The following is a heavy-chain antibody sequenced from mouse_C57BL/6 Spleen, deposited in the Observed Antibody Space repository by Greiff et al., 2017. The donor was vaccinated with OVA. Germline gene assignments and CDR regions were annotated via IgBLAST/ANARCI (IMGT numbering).Heavy chain of an antibody. CDR1: GYTFTDYN. D-gene: IGHD1-1*01. V-gene: IGHV1-18*01. CDR2: INPNNGGT. J-gene: IGHJ2*01. CDR3: ARRGEDYGSSFYY. Sequence: VQLQQSGPELVKPGASVKIPCKASGYTFTDYNMDWVKQSHGKSLEWIGDINPNNGGTIYNQKFKGKATLTVDKSSSTAYMELRSLTSEDTSVYYCARRGEDYGSSFYYWGQGTTLTVSS.